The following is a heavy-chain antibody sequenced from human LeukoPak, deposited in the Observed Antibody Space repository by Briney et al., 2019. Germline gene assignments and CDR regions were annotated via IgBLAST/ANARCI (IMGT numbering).Heavy chain of an antibody. J-gene: IGHJ4*02. CDR2: VSSSSSII. CDR1: GFIFSNYA. Sequence: PGGSLRLSCAVSGFIFSNYAMSWVRQAPGKGLEWVSYVSSSSSIIYYADSVKGRFTISRDNAKDSLYLQMNGLRAEDTAVYFCARGGISRPYYFDSWGQGTLVTVSS. V-gene: IGHV3-48*01. CDR3: ARGGISRPYYFDS.